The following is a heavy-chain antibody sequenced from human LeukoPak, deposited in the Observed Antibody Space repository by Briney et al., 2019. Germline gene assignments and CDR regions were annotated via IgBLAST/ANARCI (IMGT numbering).Heavy chain of an antibody. V-gene: IGHV4-61*02. CDR2: IYTSGST. CDR1: GGSISSGSCY. J-gene: IGHJ4*02. CDR3: ARERGSYPWYFDY. D-gene: IGHD1-26*01. Sequence: PSETLSLTCTVSGGSISSGSCYWSWIRQPAGKGLEWIGRIYTSGSTNYNPSLKSRVTISVDTSKNQFSLKLSSVTAADTAVYYCARERGSYPWYFDYWGQGTLVTVSS.